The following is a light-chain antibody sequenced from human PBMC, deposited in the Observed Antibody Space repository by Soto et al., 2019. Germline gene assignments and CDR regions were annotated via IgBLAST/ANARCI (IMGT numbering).Light chain of an antibody. J-gene: IGKJ1*01. CDR2: GAS. V-gene: IGKV3-20*01. Sequence: DIVMTQSPLTLSVSPGESATLSCRASERVSTNLAWYQQKPGQAPRLLIYGASSRATGIPDRFSGSGSGADFTLTIRRLEPEDFAVYYCQQYGSSPWTFGQGTKVDIK. CDR3: QQYGSSPWT. CDR1: ERVSTN.